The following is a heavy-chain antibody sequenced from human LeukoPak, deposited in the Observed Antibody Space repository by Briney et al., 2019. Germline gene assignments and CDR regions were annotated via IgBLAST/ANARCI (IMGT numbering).Heavy chain of an antibody. D-gene: IGHD6-13*01. Sequence: GGSLRLSCAASGFSFSNCALSWVRQAPGKELEWVSTASGFGSGGATYYTDSVRGRFTISRDNSKNTLYLQMNSLRAEDTAMYYCARDSAGNDYWGQGTLVTVSS. J-gene: IGHJ4*02. V-gene: IGHV3-23*01. CDR1: GFSFSNCA. CDR2: ASGFGSGGAT. CDR3: ARDSAGNDY.